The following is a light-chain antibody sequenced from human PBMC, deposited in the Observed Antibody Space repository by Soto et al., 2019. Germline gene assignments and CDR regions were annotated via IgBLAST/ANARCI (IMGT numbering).Light chain of an antibody. CDR3: QHYYTYPWT. J-gene: IGKJ1*01. Sequence: AIRMTRSPSSLSASTGDRVTITCRASQDISDYLVWNQQKPGKAPKVLIHAASTLQGGVSSRFSGSRSGTDFTLTINRLQSEDFATYYCQHYYTYPWTFGQGTKVEV. CDR2: AAS. CDR1: QDISDY. V-gene: IGKV1-8*01.